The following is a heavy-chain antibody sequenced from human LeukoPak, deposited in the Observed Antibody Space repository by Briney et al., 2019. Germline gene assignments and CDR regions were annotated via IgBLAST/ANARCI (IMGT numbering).Heavy chain of an antibody. V-gene: IGHV1-2*02. CDR2: LNPQTGDT. CDR1: GYAFSAYY. J-gene: IGHJ4*02. CDR3: ARDGAARLQNVDY. D-gene: IGHD5-24*01. Sequence: ASVKVSCKASGYAFSAYYMHWVRQAPGQGLEWMGWLNPQTGDTHFAQKFQGRVTFTRDTSISTAYMAMSRLRSDDTAVYYCARDGAARLQNVDYWGQGTLVTVSS.